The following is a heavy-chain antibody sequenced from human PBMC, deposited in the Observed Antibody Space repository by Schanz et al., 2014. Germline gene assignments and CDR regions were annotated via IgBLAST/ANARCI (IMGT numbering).Heavy chain of an antibody. Sequence: EVQLVESGGGLVQPGGSLRLSCGGSGFTFSKYWMSWVRQAPGKGLEWVANIKQDGSEKYYVDAVKGRFTISRDRFQNTLYLRMSSLRAEDTAVYYCARPRFDYGEVDYWGQGTLXTVSS. D-gene: IGHD4-17*01. V-gene: IGHV3-7*02. CDR3: ARPRFDYGEVDY. CDR1: GFTFSKYW. J-gene: IGHJ4*02. CDR2: IKQDGSEK.